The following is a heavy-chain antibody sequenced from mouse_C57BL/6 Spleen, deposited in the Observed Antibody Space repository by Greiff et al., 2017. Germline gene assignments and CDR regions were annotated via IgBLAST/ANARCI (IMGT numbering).Heavy chain of an antibody. D-gene: IGHD2-4*01. CDR1: GYTFTDYN. J-gene: IGHJ3*01. Sequence: VQLKESGPELVKPGASVKMSCKASGYTFTDYNMHWVKQSHGKSLEWIGYINPNNGGTSYNQKFKGKATLTVNKSSSTAYMELRSLTSEDSAVYYCARDYDYDGLWVAYWGQGTLVTVSA. CDR2: INPNNGGT. CDR3: ARDYDYDGLWVAY. V-gene: IGHV1-22*01.